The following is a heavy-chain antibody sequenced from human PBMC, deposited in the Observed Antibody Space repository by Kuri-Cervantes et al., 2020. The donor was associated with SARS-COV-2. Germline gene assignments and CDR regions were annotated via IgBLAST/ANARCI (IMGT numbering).Heavy chain of an antibody. Sequence: SQTLSLTFAVYCGSFSVYFWRWSWIRQPPGKGLEWIGYIYYSGSTNYNPSLRGRVTISVDTSKRQFSLRLSSVTAADTAVYYCAKDSGITGTFGFWGQGTLVTVSS. V-gene: IGHV4-59*01. CDR3: AKDSGITGTFGF. CDR1: CGSFSVYF. CDR2: IYYSGST. J-gene: IGHJ4*02. D-gene: IGHD1-20*01.